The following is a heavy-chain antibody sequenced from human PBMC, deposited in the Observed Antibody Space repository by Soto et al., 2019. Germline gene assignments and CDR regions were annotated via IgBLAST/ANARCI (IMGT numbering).Heavy chain of an antibody. CDR2: IFYSGRT. D-gene: IGHD3-22*01. Sequence: QVQLQESGPGLVRPSQTLSLTCTVSGGSIGSSDYYWTWIRQPPGKGLEWIGYIFYSGRTYYNPSLETRITMSVDTPKSQFSLRLSSVTAAYTAVYYCARINYDSSGYYRGGAFHSWGQGTLVTVSS. CDR1: GGSIGSSDYY. V-gene: IGHV4-30-4*01. CDR3: ARINYDSSGYYRGGAFHS. J-gene: IGHJ4*02.